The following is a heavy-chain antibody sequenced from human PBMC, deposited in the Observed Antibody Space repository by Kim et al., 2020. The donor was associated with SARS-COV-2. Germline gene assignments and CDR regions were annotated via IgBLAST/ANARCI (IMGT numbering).Heavy chain of an antibody. CDR1: GFTFSSYG. CDR2: ISYDGSNK. V-gene: IGHV3-30*18. Sequence: GGSLRLSCAASGFTFSSYGMHWVRQAPGKGLEWVAVISYDGSNKYYADSVKGRFTISRDNSKNTLYLQMNSLRAEDTAVYYCAKDRENPGYYFDYWGQGTLVTVSS. J-gene: IGHJ4*02. CDR3: AKDRENPGYYFDY.